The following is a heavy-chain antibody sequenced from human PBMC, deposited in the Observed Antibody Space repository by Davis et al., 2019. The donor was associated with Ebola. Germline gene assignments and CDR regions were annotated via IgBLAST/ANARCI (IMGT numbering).Heavy chain of an antibody. CDR2: IYVGDSDT. D-gene: IGHD2-15*01. CDR3: ARHYSYCSGGSCYSFPDAFDI. Sequence: GESLKISCKGSGNTFTNHWIGWVRQMPGKGLEWMGVIYVGDSDTRYSPSFQGQVTISVDKSISTAYLQWSSLKASDTAMYYCARHYSYCSGGSCYSFPDAFDIWGQGTMVTVSS. V-gene: IGHV5-51*01. J-gene: IGHJ3*02. CDR1: GNTFTNHW.